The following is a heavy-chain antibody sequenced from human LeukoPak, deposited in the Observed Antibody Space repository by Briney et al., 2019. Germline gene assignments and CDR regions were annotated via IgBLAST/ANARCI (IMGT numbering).Heavy chain of an antibody. CDR3: ARSPGLDTAVVNRP. J-gene: IGHJ5*02. CDR1: GYTFTGYY. Sequence: ASVKVSCKTSGYTFTGYYIHWVRQAPGQGLEWMRWINPNSSGTNYAKNFQGRVTMTRDTSINKAYMELGRLRSDHTAVYYCARSPGLDTAVVNRPWGQGTLITVSS. V-gene: IGHV1-2*02. CDR2: INPNSSGT. D-gene: IGHD5-18*01.